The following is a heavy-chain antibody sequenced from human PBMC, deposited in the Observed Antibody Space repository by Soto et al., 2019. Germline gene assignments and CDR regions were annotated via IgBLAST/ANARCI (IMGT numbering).Heavy chain of an antibody. J-gene: IGHJ5*02. CDR2: MNPNSGNT. Sequence: AASVKVTCKASGYTFTSYDINWVRQATGQGLEWMGWMNPNSGNTGYAQKFQGRLTMSWTTSISTAYMELSSLTSDDTAVYYCARAGMPAAGTRGLVWFDPWGQGTLVPVSS. V-gene: IGHV1-8*01. CDR3: ARAGMPAAGTRGLVWFDP. D-gene: IGHD6-13*01. CDR1: GYTFTSYD.